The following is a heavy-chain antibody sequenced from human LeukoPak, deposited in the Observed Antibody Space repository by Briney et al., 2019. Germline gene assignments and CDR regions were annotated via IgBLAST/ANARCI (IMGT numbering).Heavy chain of an antibody. J-gene: IGHJ3*02. D-gene: IGHD3-22*01. CDR3: ASEILLSYYYDSSGSGDAFDI. Sequence: ASVKVSXKASGYTFTGYYMHWVRQAPGQGLEWMGRINPNSGGTNYAQKFQGRVTMTRDTSISTAYMELSRLRSDDTAVYYCASEILLSYYYDSSGSGDAFDIWGQGTMVTVSS. V-gene: IGHV1-2*06. CDR1: GYTFTGYY. CDR2: INPNSGGT.